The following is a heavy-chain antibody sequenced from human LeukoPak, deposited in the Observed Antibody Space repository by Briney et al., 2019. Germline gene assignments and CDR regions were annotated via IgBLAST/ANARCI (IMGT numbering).Heavy chain of an antibody. CDR1: GGNFSSYV. J-gene: IGHJ4*02. Sequence: ASVKVSCKASGGNFSSYVISWVRQAPGQGLEWMGWISAYNGNTNYAQKLQGRVTMTTDTSTSTAYMELRSLRSDDTAVYYRARGVAAFDYWGQGTLVTLSS. V-gene: IGHV1-18*01. CDR2: ISAYNGNT. CDR3: ARGVAAFDY. D-gene: IGHD6-6*01.